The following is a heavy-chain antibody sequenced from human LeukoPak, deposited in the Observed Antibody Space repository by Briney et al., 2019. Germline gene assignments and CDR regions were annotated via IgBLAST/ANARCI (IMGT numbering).Heavy chain of an antibody. CDR1: GFSFSTYS. CDR3: ARAARGYSGYDIDY. CDR2: ISNTSDTI. Sequence: GGSLRLSCAASGFSFSTYSMNWVRQAPGQGLEWISYISNTSDTIYYADSVKGRLTISRDNAKNSLYLQMNSLRAEDTAVYYCARAARGYSGYDIDYWGQGTLVTVSS. J-gene: IGHJ4*02. D-gene: IGHD5-12*01. V-gene: IGHV3-48*01.